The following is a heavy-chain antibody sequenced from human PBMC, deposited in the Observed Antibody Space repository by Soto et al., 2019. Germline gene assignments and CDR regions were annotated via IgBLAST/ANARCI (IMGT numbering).Heavy chain of an antibody. V-gene: IGHV4-59*13. Sequence: SETLSLTCTVSGDSITGSCWSWIRQPPGKTLEWIGYIYHSGTTTYNPSLKSRVSTSVDTSKNQFSLRLTSVIAADTAVYYCARDMPYAAGSLAGCDYWGQGILVTVSS. CDR1: GDSITGSC. D-gene: IGHD1-26*01. CDR3: ARDMPYAAGSLAGCDY. CDR2: IYHSGTT. J-gene: IGHJ4*02.